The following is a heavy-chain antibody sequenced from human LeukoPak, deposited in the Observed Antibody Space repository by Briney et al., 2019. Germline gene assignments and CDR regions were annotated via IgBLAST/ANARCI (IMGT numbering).Heavy chain of an antibody. Sequence: ASVKVSCKASGYTFTSYGISWVRQAPGQGLEWMGWISAYNGNTNYAQKLQGRVTMTTDTSTSTAYMELRSLRSDDTAVYYCARKGTRQATTTEADLFDYWGQGTLVTVSS. J-gene: IGHJ4*02. CDR2: ISAYNGNT. D-gene: IGHD5-12*01. CDR1: GYTFTSYG. CDR3: ARKGTRQATTTEADLFDY. V-gene: IGHV1-18*04.